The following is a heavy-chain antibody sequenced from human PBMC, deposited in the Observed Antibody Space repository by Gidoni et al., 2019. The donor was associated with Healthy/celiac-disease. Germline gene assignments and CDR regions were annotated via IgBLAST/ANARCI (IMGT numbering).Heavy chain of an antibody. Sequence: QVQLVQSGAEVKKPGASVKVSCKASGYTLTGYHMHWVRQAPGQGLEWMGWINPNSGGTNYAQKFQGRVTMTRDTSISTAYMELSRLRSDDTAVYYCARDAYRYSSGWYLFDPYYFDYWGQGTLVTVSS. J-gene: IGHJ4*02. CDR3: ARDAYRYSSGWYLFDPYYFDY. D-gene: IGHD6-19*01. V-gene: IGHV1-2*02. CDR2: INPNSGGT. CDR1: GYTLTGYH.